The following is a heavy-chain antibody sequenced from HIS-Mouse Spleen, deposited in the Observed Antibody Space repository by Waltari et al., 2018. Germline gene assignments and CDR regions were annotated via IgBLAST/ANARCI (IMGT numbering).Heavy chain of an antibody. CDR1: VFTFVDYA. J-gene: IGHJ3*02. D-gene: IGHD3-22*01. CDR2: MRSEAYGGTT. V-gene: IGHV3-49*05. Sequence: EVQLVASGGGLVKPVRSLRRSCTASVFTFVDYAMSWFRQAPGKGLEWEGFMRSEAYGGTTEYAASVKGRVTISRDDSKSMAYLKMNSLRTEDAAVYYCTRVGVAYYDSSGDDAFDIWGQGTMVTVSS. CDR3: TRVGVAYYDSSGDDAFDI.